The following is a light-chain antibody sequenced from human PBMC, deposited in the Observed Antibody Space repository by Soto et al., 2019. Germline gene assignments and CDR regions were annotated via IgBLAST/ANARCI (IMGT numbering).Light chain of an antibody. V-gene: IGLV7-43*01. J-gene: IGLJ2*01. CDR2: STN. CDR1: AGAVTSAYY. Sequence: QAVVTQEPSLTVSPGGIVTLTCASSAGAVTSAYYPNWFQQIPGQAPRALIYSTNNKHPWTPARFSGSLLGGKAALTLSGAQPEDEADYYCLLYYGGAQVLFGGGTKVTVL. CDR3: LLYYGGAQVL.